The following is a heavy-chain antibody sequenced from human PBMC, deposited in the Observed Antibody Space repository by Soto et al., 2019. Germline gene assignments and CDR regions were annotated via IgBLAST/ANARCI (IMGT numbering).Heavy chain of an antibody. D-gene: IGHD5-12*01. Sequence: AEVKVYCKASGYTFTSYGISWVRRAAGQGSEWMGWIGAYNGNTNYAQKLQGRVTMTTDTSTSTAYMELRSLRSDDTAVYYCARDGGYSGYDPWGYYGMDVWGQGTTVTVSS. CDR2: IGAYNGNT. CDR1: GYTFTSYG. CDR3: ARDGGYSGYDPWGYYGMDV. J-gene: IGHJ6*02. V-gene: IGHV1-18*01.